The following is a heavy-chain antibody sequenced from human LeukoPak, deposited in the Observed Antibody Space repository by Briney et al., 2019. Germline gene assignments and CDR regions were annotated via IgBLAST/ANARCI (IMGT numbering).Heavy chain of an antibody. CDR2: IYPGDSDT. J-gene: IGHJ4*02. V-gene: IGHV5-51*01. CDR3: ARHVDYDSSGYYLIDY. CDR1: GYSFTSYW. Sequence: GESLKISYKGSGYSFTSYWIGWVRQMPGKGLEWMGIIYPGDSDTRYSPSFQGQVTISADKSISTAYLQWSSLKASDTAMYYCARHVDYDSSGYYLIDYWGQGTLVTVSS. D-gene: IGHD3-22*01.